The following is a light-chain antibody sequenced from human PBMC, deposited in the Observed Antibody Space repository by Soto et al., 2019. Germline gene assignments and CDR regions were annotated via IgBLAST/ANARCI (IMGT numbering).Light chain of an antibody. J-gene: IGKJ2*01. Sequence: EIVMTHSPATLSVSPGDRATLSCRASQTVRDNLAWYQQKAGQAPRLLIYGASPRATGIPARFSGNGSGTEFTLTIDSLQSEDFALYFCQQSNNWPYTFGQGTKLEIK. CDR3: QQSNNWPYT. CDR1: QTVRDN. CDR2: GAS. V-gene: IGKV3-15*01.